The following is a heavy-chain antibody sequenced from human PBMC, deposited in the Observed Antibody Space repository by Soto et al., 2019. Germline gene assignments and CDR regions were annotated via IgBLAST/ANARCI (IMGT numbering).Heavy chain of an antibody. D-gene: IGHD5-18*01. CDR1: GGTSSNYA. J-gene: IGHJ4*02. CDR2: FIPVFAAA. CDR3: ARDHSGGPSHTALLF. Sequence: QVQLVQSGAEVKKPGSSVKVSCKASGGTSSNYAVTWVRQAPGQGLEWVGTFIPVFAAAKYAQQFQGRVTMTADESTSTAYMELSSLRSEDTAVFYCARDHSGGPSHTALLFWGQGTLVTVSS. V-gene: IGHV1-69*18.